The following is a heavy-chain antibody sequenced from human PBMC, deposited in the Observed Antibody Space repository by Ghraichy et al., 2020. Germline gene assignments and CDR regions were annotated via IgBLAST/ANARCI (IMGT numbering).Heavy chain of an antibody. CDR3: AREIGTSPGHHDAFDI. V-gene: IGHV4-31*03. D-gene: IGHD3-22*01. CDR1: GGSISSGGYY. CDR2: IYYSGST. Sequence: SETLSLTCTVSGGSISSGGYYWSWIRQHPGKGLEWIGYIYYSGSTYYNPSLKSRVTISVDTSKNQFSLKLSSVTAADTAVYYCAREIGTSPGHHDAFDIWGQGTMVTVSS. J-gene: IGHJ3*02.